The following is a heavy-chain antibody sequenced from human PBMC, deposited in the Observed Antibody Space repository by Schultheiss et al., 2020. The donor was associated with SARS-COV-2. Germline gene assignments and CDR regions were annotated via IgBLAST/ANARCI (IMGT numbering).Heavy chain of an antibody. J-gene: IGHJ6*02. Sequence: SETLSLTCTVSGGSISSSYWNWIRQPAGKGLEWIGRIYTFGSTNYNPSLKSRVTMSVDTSKNHFSLKLRSVTAADTAVYYCARERRGYSYGQGGYYYGMDVWGQGTTVTVSS. V-gene: IGHV4-4*07. CDR3: ARERRGYSYGQGGYYYGMDV. CDR2: IYTFGST. D-gene: IGHD5-18*01. CDR1: GGSISSSY.